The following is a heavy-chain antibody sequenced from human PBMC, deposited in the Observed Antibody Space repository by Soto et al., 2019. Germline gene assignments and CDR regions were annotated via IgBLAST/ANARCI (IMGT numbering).Heavy chain of an antibody. D-gene: IGHD3-10*01. CDR1: GYSFTSYW. V-gene: IGHV5-51*01. J-gene: IGHJ6*02. CDR3: ARIRRFGELLRSMDV. CDR2: IYPGDSDT. Sequence: PGESLKISCKGSGYSFTSYWIGWVRQMPGKGLEWMGIIYPGDSDTRYSPSFQGQVTISADKSISTAYLQWSSLKASDTAMYYCARIRRFGELLRSMDVWGQGTTVTVSS.